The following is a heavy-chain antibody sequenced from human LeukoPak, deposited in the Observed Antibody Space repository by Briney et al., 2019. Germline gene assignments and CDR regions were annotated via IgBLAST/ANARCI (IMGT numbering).Heavy chain of an antibody. CDR2: ISSSGSTI. CDR1: GFTFSSYE. J-gene: IGHJ6*04. D-gene: IGHD2-2*01. CDR3: TTDRTISGYCSSTSCYYYYYYGMDV. V-gene: IGHV3-48*03. Sequence: PGGSLRLSCAASGFTFSSYEMNWVRQAPGKGLEWVSYISSSGSTIYYADSVKGRFTISRDNAKNSLYLQMNSLKTEDTAVYYCTTDRTISGYCSSTSCYYYYYYGMDVWGKGTTVTVSS.